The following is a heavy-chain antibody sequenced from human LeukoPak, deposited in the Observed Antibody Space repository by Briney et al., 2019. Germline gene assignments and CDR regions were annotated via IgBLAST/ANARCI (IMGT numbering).Heavy chain of an antibody. D-gene: IGHD3-22*01. Sequence: PSETLSLTCTVSGGSISSYYWSWIRQPPGKGLEWVACISYSGSTKYNPSLKSRVTISVDTSKNQLSLKLSSVTAADTAVYYCAREPGFDSSGYLNWFDPWGQGTLVTVSS. CDR2: ISYSGST. J-gene: IGHJ5*02. V-gene: IGHV4-59*01. CDR1: GGSISSYY. CDR3: AREPGFDSSGYLNWFDP.